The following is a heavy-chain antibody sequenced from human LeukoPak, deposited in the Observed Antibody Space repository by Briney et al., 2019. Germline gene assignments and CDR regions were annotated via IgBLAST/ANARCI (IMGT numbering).Heavy chain of an antibody. CDR3: AKHGPSGSYYFDY. J-gene: IGHJ4*02. V-gene: IGHV3-30*02. CDR1: GFTFSSYG. D-gene: IGHD1-26*01. CDR2: IRYDGSNK. Sequence: GGSLRLSCAASGFTFSSYGMHWVRQAPGRGLEWVAFIRYDGSNKYYADSVKGRFTISRDNSKNTLYLQMNSLRAEDTAVYYCAKHGPSGSYYFDYWGQGTLVTVSS.